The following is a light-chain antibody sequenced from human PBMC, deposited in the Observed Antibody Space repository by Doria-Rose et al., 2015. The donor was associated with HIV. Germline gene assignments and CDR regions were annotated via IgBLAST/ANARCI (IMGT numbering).Light chain of an antibody. CDR1: QSFSSTY. V-gene: IGKV3-20*01. CDR2: DGS. CDR3: HRYGPSWT. Sequence: EIVLTQSPGTLSLSPGERATLSCRASQSFSSTYLAWNQQKHGQAPSLLIYDGSTSATGIPYSSSASGSGTDFTLTINRLEPEDFALYYCHRYGPSWTFGQGIKVEI. J-gene: IGKJ1*01.